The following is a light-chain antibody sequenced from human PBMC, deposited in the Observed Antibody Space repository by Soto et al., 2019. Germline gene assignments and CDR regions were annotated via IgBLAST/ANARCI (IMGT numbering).Light chain of an antibody. CDR2: DAS. CDR1: QSISSW. J-gene: IGKJ4*01. Sequence: DLQMTPSPSTLSASVGDRVTIPCRASQSISSWLAWYQQRPGKAPKLLIYDASSLESGVPSRFSGSGSGTEFTLTISCLQPDDFATYYCQQYNSYSLTFGGGTKVDIK. CDR3: QQYNSYSLT. V-gene: IGKV1-5*01.